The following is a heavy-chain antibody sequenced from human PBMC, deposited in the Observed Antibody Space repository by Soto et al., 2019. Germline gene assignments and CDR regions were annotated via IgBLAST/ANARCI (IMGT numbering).Heavy chain of an antibody. D-gene: IGHD1-26*01. CDR2: INGRSNYK. V-gene: IGHV3-21*01. CDR1: GCTFSTYT. J-gene: IGHJ4*02. Sequence: EVQVVESGGGLVKPGGSLRLSCASSGCTFSTYTMNWVRQAPGKGLEWVSSINGRSNYKYYTDSVKGRFTISRDNAKNSLYLQMNRLRAEDTAVYYCAREDGIVGGTSAFDYWGRGTLVTVSS. CDR3: AREDGIVGGTSAFDY.